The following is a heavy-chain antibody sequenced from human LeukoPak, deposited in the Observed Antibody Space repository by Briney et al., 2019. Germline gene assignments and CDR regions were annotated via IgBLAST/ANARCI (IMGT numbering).Heavy chain of an antibody. V-gene: IGHV4-38-2*01. CDR1: GYFISNGCF. J-gene: IGHJ4*02. CDR2: ISHTGNT. CDR3: ARRDDYNCNNGAFFDF. Sequence: SETLSLTCAVSGYFISNGCFWGLIRQPPGKGLEWIGNISHTGNTYYTPSLKSRITISLDTSKNQFSLKLTSVTAADTAVYFCARRDDYNCNNGAFFDFWGQGTPVTVSS. D-gene: IGHD1/OR15-1a*01.